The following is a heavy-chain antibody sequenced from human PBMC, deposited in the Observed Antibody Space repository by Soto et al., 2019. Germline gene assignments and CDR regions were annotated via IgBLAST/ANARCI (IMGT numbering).Heavy chain of an antibody. D-gene: IGHD3-22*01. Sequence: GGSLRLSCAASGFTFSSYGMHWVRQAPGKGLEWVAVISYDGRNKYYADSVKGRFTISRDNSKNTLYLQMNSLRAEDTAVYYCAKARAYYYDSSALGAYWGQGTLVTVSS. V-gene: IGHV3-30*18. CDR1: GFTFSSYG. J-gene: IGHJ4*02. CDR2: ISYDGRNK. CDR3: AKARAYYYDSSALGAY.